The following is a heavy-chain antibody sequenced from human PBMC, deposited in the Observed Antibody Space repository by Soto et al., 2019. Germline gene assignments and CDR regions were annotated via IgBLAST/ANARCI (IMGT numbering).Heavy chain of an antibody. J-gene: IGHJ4*02. Sequence: QVQLVQSGAEVRKPGSSVKVSCKASGGTFSRHAISWVRQAPGQGLEWVGGIIPIFGTANHAQKFQGRVTIIADESTSTVYMELSSLRSEDTAIYYCARGWGYDSTDYYYAYWGQGTLVSVSS. CDR3: ARGWGYDSTDYYYAY. CDR1: GGTFSRHA. D-gene: IGHD3-22*01. V-gene: IGHV1-69*01. CDR2: IIPIFGTA.